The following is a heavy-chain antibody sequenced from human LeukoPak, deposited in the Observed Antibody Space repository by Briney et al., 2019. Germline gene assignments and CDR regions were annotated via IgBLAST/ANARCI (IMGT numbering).Heavy chain of an antibody. J-gene: IGHJ3*02. CDR1: GGSISSSSYY. D-gene: IGHD1-26*01. CDR2: IYYSGST. Sequence: SETLSLTCTVSGGSISSSSYYWGWIRQPPGKGLEWIGSIYYSGSTYYNPSLKSRVTISVDTSKNQFSLKLSSVTAADTAVYYCARTPIVGAYKNAFDIWGQGTMVTVSS. V-gene: IGHV4-39*07. CDR3: ARTPIVGAYKNAFDI.